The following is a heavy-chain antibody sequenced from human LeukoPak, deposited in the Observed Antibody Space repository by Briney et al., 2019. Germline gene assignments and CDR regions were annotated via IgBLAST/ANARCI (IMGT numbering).Heavy chain of an antibody. Sequence: GGSLRLSCAASGFTFDDYAMHWVRQAPGKGLEWVSGISWNSGSIGYADSVKGRFTISRDNAENSLYLQMNSLRAEDTALYYCAKATVEWLVRRYFDYWGQGTLVTVSS. D-gene: IGHD6-19*01. V-gene: IGHV3-9*01. CDR1: GFTFDDYA. J-gene: IGHJ4*02. CDR2: ISWNSGSI. CDR3: AKATVEWLVRRYFDY.